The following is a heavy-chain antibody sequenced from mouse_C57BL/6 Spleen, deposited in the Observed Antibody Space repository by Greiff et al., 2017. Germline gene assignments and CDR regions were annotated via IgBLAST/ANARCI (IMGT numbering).Heavy chain of an antibody. J-gene: IGHJ4*01. CDR3: ARNRAPRRAMDY. CDR1: GYTFTDYY. CDR2: INPNNGGT. Sequence: EVQLQQSGPELVKPGASVKISCKASGYTFTDYYMNWVKQSHGKSLEWIGDINPNNGGTSYNQKFKGKATLTVDKSSSTAYMELRSLTSEDSAVYYCARNRAPRRAMDYWGQGTSVTVSS. V-gene: IGHV1-26*01.